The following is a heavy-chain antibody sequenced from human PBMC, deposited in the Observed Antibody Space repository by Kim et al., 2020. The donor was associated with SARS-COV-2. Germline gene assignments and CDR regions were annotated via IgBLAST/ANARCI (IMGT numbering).Heavy chain of an antibody. J-gene: IGHJ6*02. CDR2: INPSGGST. Sequence: ASVKVSCKASGYTFTSYYMHWVRQAPGQGLEWMGIINPSGGSTSYAQKFQGRVTMTRDTSTSTVYMELSSLRSEDTAVYYCARDKSAKLRYFDWSLKYYYYGMDVWGQGTTVTVSS. V-gene: IGHV1-46*01. CDR1: GYTFTSYY. CDR3: ARDKSAKLRYFDWSLKYYYYGMDV. D-gene: IGHD3-9*01.